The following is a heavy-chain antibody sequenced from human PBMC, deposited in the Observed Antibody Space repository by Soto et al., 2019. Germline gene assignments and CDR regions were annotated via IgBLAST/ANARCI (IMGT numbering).Heavy chain of an antibody. CDR2: IYPGDSDT. D-gene: IGHD6-13*01. Sequence: GESLKISCQGSGYSFTSYWIGCVRQMPGKGLEWMGIIYPGDSDTRYSPSFQGQVTISADKSISTAYLQWSSLKASDTAIYYCSRTSAAGKYYYGMDVWGQGTTVTVSS. CDR3: SRTSAAGKYYYGMDV. V-gene: IGHV5-51*01. J-gene: IGHJ6*02. CDR1: GYSFTSYW.